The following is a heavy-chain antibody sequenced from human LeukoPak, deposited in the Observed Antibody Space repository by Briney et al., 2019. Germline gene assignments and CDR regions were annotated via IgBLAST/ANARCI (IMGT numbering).Heavy chain of an antibody. J-gene: IGHJ4*02. V-gene: IGHV4-34*01. CDR3: ARRRAARRTFDY. Sequence: SETLSLTCAVYGGSLSGYYWSWIRQPPGKGLEWIGEINHSGSTNYNPSLKSRVTISVDTSKNQFSLKLSSVTAADTAVYYCARRRAARRTFDYWGQGTLVTVSS. CDR1: GGSLSGYY. CDR2: INHSGST. D-gene: IGHD6-6*01.